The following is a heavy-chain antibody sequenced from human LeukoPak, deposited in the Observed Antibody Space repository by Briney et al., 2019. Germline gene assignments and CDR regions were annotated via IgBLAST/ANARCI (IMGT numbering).Heavy chain of an antibody. Sequence: PGGSLRLSCAASGFTFSDYYMSWIRQAPGKGLEWVSYISSSGSTIYYADSVKGRFTISRDNSKNTLYLQMNSLRAEDTAVYYCARDYYGSGSYSFGYDYWGQGTLVTVSS. CDR3: ARDYYGSGSYSFGYDY. CDR1: GFTFSDYY. CDR2: ISSSGSTI. D-gene: IGHD3-10*01. J-gene: IGHJ4*02. V-gene: IGHV3-11*01.